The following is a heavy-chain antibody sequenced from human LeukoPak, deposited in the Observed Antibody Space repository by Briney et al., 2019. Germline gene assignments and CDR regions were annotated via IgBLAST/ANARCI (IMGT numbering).Heavy chain of an antibody. J-gene: IGHJ4*02. CDR2: LWYDGSNK. CDR1: GFTFSSYG. V-gene: IGHV3-33*01. Sequence: EGSLRLSCAASGFTFSSYGMHWVRQAPGKGLEWVTFLWYDGSNKYYADSVKGRFTISRDNSKNTLYLQMNTLRAEDTAVYYCARDLGYFDYWGQGTLVTVSS. CDR3: ARDLGYFDY.